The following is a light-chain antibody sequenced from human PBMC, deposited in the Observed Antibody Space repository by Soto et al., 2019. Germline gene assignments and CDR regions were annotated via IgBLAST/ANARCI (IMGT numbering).Light chain of an antibody. J-gene: IGLJ2*01. V-gene: IGLV2-14*03. CDR3: SSFTSSNTVI. Sequence: QSALTQPASVSGSPGQSITISCTGTSNDVGGYNYVSWYQQHPGKAPKLIIYDVNNRPSGVSNRFSGSKSGNTASLTISGLHAEDDADYYCSSFTSSNTVIFGGGTKLTVL. CDR1: SNDVGGYNY. CDR2: DVN.